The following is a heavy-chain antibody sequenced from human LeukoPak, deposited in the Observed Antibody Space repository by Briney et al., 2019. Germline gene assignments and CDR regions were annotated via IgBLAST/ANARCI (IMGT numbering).Heavy chain of an antibody. CDR2: ISCNSGSI. J-gene: IGHJ4*02. D-gene: IGHD6-13*01. V-gene: IGHV3-9*01. Sequence: GGSLRLFCAASGFTFDDYAIHWPRQARAKALEWVSCISCNSGSIGYADSVKGLFTISRDTAKNSLYLQMNSLRAEDTALYYCAKDKQHIAAAGIFDYWGQGTLVTVSS. CDR3: AKDKQHIAAAGIFDY. CDR1: GFTFDDYA.